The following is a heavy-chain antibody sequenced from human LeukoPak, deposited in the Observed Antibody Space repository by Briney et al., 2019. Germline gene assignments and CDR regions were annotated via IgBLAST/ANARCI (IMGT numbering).Heavy chain of an antibody. CDR1: GFTFSNFG. CDR2: IISSPYI. V-gene: IGHV3-21*01. Sequence: GGSLRLSCAASGFTFSNFGMNWVRQAPGKGLEWVSSIISSPYIYYADSVKGRFTISRDNAKNSLYLQMNSLRAEDTAVYYCAMHGPAVAGTGNIDYWGQGTLVTVSS. CDR3: AMHGPAVAGTGNIDY. J-gene: IGHJ4*02. D-gene: IGHD6-19*01.